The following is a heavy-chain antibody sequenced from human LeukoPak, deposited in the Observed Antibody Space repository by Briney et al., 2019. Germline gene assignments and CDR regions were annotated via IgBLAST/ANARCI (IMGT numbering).Heavy chain of an antibody. CDR2: IYYSGST. D-gene: IGHD5-24*01. CDR3: ARRDRDGYNYYFDY. J-gene: IGHJ4*02. Sequence: SETLSLTCTVSGGSISSYYWSWIRQPPGKGLEWIGYIYYSGSTNYNPSLKSRVTISVDTSKNQFSLKLSSVTAADTAVYYCARRDRDGYNYYFDYWGQGTLVTVSS. CDR1: GGSISSYY. V-gene: IGHV4-59*08.